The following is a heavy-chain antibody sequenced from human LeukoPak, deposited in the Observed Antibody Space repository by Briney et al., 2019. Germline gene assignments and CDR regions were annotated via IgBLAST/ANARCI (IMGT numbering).Heavy chain of an antibody. J-gene: IGHJ4*02. Sequence: GGTLRLSCAASGFTVSSYGMTWVRQAPGKGLEWVSSFSGTDGGTYYADSVKGRFTISRDNSKNTLYLQMNSLRAEDTAVYYCAKVAYYEILKSWFDYWGQGTLVTVSS. D-gene: IGHD3-9*01. CDR2: FSGTDGGT. CDR1: GFTVSSYG. CDR3: AKVAYYEILKSWFDY. V-gene: IGHV3-23*01.